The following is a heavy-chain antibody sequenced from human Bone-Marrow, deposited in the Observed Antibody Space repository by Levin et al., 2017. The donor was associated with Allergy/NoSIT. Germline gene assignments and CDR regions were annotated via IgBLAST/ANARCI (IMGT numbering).Heavy chain of an antibody. CDR3: TSDGPGYGDEDLESWNDI. CDR2: ITKSSYYI. Sequence: GESLKISCAASGFSLSGYSMSWVRQAPGKGLEWVSSITKSSYYIYYGDSVKGRFTISRDNAKNSLCLQMNSLRAEDTALYYCTSDGPGYGDEDLESWNDIWGQGTMVTVSS. J-gene: IGHJ3*02. D-gene: IGHD4-17*01. V-gene: IGHV3-21*06. CDR1: GFSLSGYS.